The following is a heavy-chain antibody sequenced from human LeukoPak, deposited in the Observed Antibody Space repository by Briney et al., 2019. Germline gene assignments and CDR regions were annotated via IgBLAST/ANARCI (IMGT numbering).Heavy chain of an antibody. CDR2: ISWNSGSI. J-gene: IGHJ4*02. Sequence: PGGSLRLSCAASGFTFDDYAMHWVQQAPGKGLEWVSGISWNSGSIGYADSVKGRFTISRDNAKNSLYLQMNSLRAEDMALCYCAKAGTTWDYFDYWGQGTLVTVSS. CDR1: GFTFDDYA. V-gene: IGHV3-9*03. D-gene: IGHD1-1*01. CDR3: AKAGTTWDYFDY.